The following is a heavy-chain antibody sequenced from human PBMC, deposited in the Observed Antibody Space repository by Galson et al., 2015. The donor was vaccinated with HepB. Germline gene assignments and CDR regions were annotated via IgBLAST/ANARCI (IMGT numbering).Heavy chain of an antibody. Sequence: QSGAEVKKPGESLKISCKGSGSSFTSYWIGWVRQMPGKGLEWMGIIYPGDSDTRYSPSFQGQVTISADKSISTAYLQWSSLKASDTAMYYCARHMALVGATTSGLDYYGMDVWGQGTTVTVSS. J-gene: IGHJ6*02. D-gene: IGHD1-26*01. V-gene: IGHV5-51*01. CDR1: GSSFTSYW. CDR2: IYPGDSDT. CDR3: ARHMALVGATTSGLDYYGMDV.